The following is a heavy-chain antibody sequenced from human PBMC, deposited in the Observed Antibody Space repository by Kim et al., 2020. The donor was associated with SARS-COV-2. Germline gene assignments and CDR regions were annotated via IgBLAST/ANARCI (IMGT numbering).Heavy chain of an antibody. V-gene: IGHV3-7*03. Sequence: DSGMGRFTVPRDNAKNSLYLTMNSLRAEDTAVYYCAREGPDYYGSGHLDYWGQGTLVTVSS. CDR3: AREGPDYYGSGHLDY. J-gene: IGHJ4*02. D-gene: IGHD3-22*01.